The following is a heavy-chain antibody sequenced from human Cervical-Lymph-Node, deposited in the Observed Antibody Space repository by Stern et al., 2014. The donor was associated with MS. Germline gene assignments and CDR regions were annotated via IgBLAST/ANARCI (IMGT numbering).Heavy chain of an antibody. V-gene: IGHV1-46*01. CDR2: INPSGDST. CDR3: ASGRLGY. J-gene: IGHJ4*02. CDR1: GYKFTNYY. Sequence: QVHLVESGAEVKKPGASVKISCKAPGYKFTNYYIHWMRQAPGQGPEWMGMINPSGDSTTYAQKFQGRVTMTRDTSTSTVYMELSRLRSEDAAVYYCASGRLGYWGQGTQVTVSS.